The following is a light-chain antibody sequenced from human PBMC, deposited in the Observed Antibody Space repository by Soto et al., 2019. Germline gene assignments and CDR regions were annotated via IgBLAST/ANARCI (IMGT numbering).Light chain of an antibody. Sequence: EFVLTQSPGTLSLSPGERATLSCRAGQSVSSSYLAWYQQKPGQAPRLLIYGASSRATGIPDRFSGSGSGTDFTLTISRLEPEDFAVYYCHQYGSSPFTFGPGTKVDIK. CDR1: QSVSSSY. CDR2: GAS. V-gene: IGKV3-20*01. CDR3: HQYGSSPFT. J-gene: IGKJ3*01.